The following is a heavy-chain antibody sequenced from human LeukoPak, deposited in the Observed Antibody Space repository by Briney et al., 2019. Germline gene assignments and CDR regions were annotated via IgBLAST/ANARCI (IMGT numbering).Heavy chain of an antibody. J-gene: IGHJ4*02. Sequence: SETLSLTCTVSGGSISSYYWSWLRQPPGKGLEWIGYIYYSGSTNYNPSLKSRVTISVDTSKNQFSLKLSSVTAADTAVYYCARDRGDSYGLDYWGQGTLVTVSS. CDR2: IYYSGST. D-gene: IGHD5-18*01. V-gene: IGHV4-59*01. CDR1: GGSISSYY. CDR3: ARDRGDSYGLDY.